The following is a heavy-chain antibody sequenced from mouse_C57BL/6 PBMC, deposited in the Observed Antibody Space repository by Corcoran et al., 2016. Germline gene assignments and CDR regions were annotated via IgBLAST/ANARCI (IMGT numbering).Heavy chain of an antibody. CDR3: AVPYYYGTSWGFAY. CDR2: INPNNGGT. D-gene: IGHD1-1*01. J-gene: IGHJ3*01. V-gene: IGHV1-18*01. Sequence: EVQLQQSGPELVKPGASVKITCKASGYTFTDYNMDWVKQSHGKSLEWIGDINPNNGGTIYNQKFKGKATLTVDKSSSTAYMELRSLTSEDTAVYYCAVPYYYGTSWGFAYWGQGTLVTVSA. CDR1: GYTFTDYN.